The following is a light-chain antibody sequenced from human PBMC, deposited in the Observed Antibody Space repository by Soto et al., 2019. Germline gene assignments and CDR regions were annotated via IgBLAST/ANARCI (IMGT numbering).Light chain of an antibody. CDR1: QSLSSSY. J-gene: IGKJ3*01. Sequence: EIVLTQSPGTLSLSPGERATLSCRASQSLSSSYLVWYQQKPGQAPRLLIYGASSRATGIPDRFSGSGSGTDFTLTISRLEPEEFAVYYCQHYGNTPPSVTFGPGTKVDIK. CDR3: QHYGNTPPSVT. CDR2: GAS. V-gene: IGKV3-20*01.